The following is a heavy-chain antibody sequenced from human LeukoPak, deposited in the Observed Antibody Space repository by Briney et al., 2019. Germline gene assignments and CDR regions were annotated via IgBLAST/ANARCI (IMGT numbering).Heavy chain of an antibody. Sequence: PGGSLRLSCAASGLSISNDWMSWVRQAPGKGLEWVGRIKSKGSGETTDYAAPVRGRFTISRDDSSNTLCLQMNSLKIEDTAVYYCTLIQGWGSGSYYRDYWGQGTLVTVSS. CDR1: GLSISNDW. V-gene: IGHV3-15*01. D-gene: IGHD3-10*01. CDR3: TLIQGWGSGSYYRDY. CDR2: IKSKGSGETT. J-gene: IGHJ4*02.